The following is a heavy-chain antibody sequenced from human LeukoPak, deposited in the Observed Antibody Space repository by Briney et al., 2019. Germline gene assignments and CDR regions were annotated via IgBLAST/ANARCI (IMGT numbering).Heavy chain of an antibody. CDR3: ARDPRPEYYFDY. CDR2: INPNSGGT. Sequence: ASVKVSCKASGYTFTGNYMHWVRQAPGQGLEWMGWINPNSGGTNDAQKFQGRVTMTSDTSITTAYMQLSRPASDDTAVYYCARDPRPEYYFDYWGQGTLVTVSS. CDR1: GYTFTGNY. V-gene: IGHV1-2*02. J-gene: IGHJ4*02.